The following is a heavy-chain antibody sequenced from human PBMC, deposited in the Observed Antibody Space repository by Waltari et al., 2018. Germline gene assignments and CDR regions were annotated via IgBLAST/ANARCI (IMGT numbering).Heavy chain of an antibody. CDR1: GFTFSSYA. V-gene: IGHV3-30*04. Sequence: QVQLMESGGGVVQPGRSLRLSCAASGFTFSSYAMHWVRQAPGKGLEWVAVISSDGNTKKYADSLKGRFTISRDNSKNTLYLQMDSLRLEDTALYYCASLRISIFGVVYYFDSWGQGALVTVSS. J-gene: IGHJ4*02. CDR3: ASLRISIFGVVYYFDS. D-gene: IGHD3-3*01. CDR2: ISSDGNTK.